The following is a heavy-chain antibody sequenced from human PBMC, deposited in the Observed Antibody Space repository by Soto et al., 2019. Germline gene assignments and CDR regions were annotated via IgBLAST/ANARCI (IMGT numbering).Heavy chain of an antibody. V-gene: IGHV4-61*01. CDR1: VGSVSSGSYY. D-gene: IGHD1-26*01. CDR3: AGAGGSYYDY. CDR2: IYYSGST. Sequence: QVQLPESGPGLVKPSETLSLTCTVSVGSVSSGSYYWSWIRQPPGKGLEWIGYIYYSGSTNYNHPRKSRVTISVDTSKNQFSLKLSSVTAADTAVYYCAGAGGSYYDYWGQGTLVTVSS. J-gene: IGHJ4*02.